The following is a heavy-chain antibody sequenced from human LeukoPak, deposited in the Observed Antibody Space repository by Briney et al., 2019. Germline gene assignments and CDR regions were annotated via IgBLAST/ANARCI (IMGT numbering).Heavy chain of an antibody. D-gene: IGHD6-13*01. J-gene: IGHJ3*01. CDR1: GFTFSEYW. Sequence: GSLRLSCVATGFTFSEYWMRWVCPALGKGLAWVSHINRVGGLPYYTDSAKGRLTASRENARNILYLQMDSLRAEDTARYFCAREEHRLAAAGTSAFDLGGQGTLVTVSP. CDR3: AREEHRLAAAGTSAFDL. CDR2: INRVGGLP. V-gene: IGHV3-74*01.